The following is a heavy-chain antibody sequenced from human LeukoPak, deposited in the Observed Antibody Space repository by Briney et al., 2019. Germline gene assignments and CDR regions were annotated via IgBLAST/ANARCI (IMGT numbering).Heavy chain of an antibody. J-gene: IGHJ5*02. D-gene: IGHD2-15*01. V-gene: IGHV3-23*01. Sequence: QPGGSLRLSCAASGFTFSSYGMSWVRQAPGKGLEWVSAISGSGGSTYYADSVKGRFTISRDNSKNTLYLQMNSLRAGDTAVYYCATRHCSGGSCLRGSRNWFDPWGQGTLVTVSS. CDR3: ATRHCSGGSCLRGSRNWFDP. CDR1: GFTFSSYG. CDR2: ISGSGGST.